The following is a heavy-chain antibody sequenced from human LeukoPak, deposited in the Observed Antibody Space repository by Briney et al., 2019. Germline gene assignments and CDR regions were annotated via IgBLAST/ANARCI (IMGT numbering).Heavy chain of an antibody. Sequence: GASVKVSCKASGFTFTSSAVQWVRQARGQRLEWIGWIVVGSGNTNYAQKFQERVTITRDMSTSTAYMELSSLRSEDTAVYYCAAAIDYGDYLPPLGYWGQGTLVTVPS. V-gene: IGHV1-58*01. CDR1: GFTFTSSA. CDR2: IVVGSGNT. J-gene: IGHJ4*02. D-gene: IGHD4-17*01. CDR3: AAAIDYGDYLPPLGY.